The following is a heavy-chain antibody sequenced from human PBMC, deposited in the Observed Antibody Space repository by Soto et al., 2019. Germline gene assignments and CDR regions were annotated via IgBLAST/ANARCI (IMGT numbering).Heavy chain of an antibody. D-gene: IGHD1-26*01. Sequence: GGSLRLSCAASGFTFNNYAMHWVRQAPGKGLKWISSISGSGFKKYYADSVKGRFTISRDNSKSTVYLELNNLSAEDTAVYHCAKNQGVELVPLATVDWFDPWGQGSVVTVSS. CDR1: GFTFNNYA. J-gene: IGHJ5*02. V-gene: IGHV3-23*01. CDR2: ISGSGFKK. CDR3: AKNQGVELVPLATVDWFDP.